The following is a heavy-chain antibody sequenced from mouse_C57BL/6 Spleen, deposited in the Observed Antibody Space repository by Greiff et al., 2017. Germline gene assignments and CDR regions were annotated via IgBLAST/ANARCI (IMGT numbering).Heavy chain of an antibody. Sequence: QVQLKQPGAELVKPGASVKLSCKASGYTFTSYWMHWVKQRPGRGLEWIGRIDPNSGGTKYNEKFKSKATLTVDKPSSTAYMQLSSLTSEDSAVYYCARVVDYYGSSYGYFDVWGTGTTVTVSS. J-gene: IGHJ1*03. CDR1: GYTFTSYW. CDR3: ARVVDYYGSSYGYFDV. CDR2: IDPNSGGT. V-gene: IGHV1-72*01. D-gene: IGHD1-1*01.